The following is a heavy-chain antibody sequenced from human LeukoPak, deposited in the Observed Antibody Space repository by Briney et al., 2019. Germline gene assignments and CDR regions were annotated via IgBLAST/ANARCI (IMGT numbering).Heavy chain of an antibody. D-gene: IGHD2-15*01. J-gene: IGHJ3*01. CDR3: VKDDGWYS. Sequence: GGSLRLSCAASGFTFDYYAMPWVRQAAGNGQEWVSGISLNSVKTGYADSVKGRFIISRDNAKNSLYLQMNSLRTEDTALYYCVKDDGWYSWGQGTMVTVSS. CDR1: GFTFDYYA. V-gene: IGHV3-9*01. CDR2: ISLNSVKT.